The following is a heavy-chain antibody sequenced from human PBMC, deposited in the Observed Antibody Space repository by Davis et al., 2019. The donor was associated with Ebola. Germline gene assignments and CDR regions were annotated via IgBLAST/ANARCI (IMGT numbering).Heavy chain of an antibody. CDR1: GGSISSGGYY. J-gene: IGHJ4*02. Sequence: MPSETLSLTCAVSGGSISSGGYYWSWIRQHPGKGLEWIGYIYYSGSTYYNPSLKSRVTISVDTSKNQFSLKLSSVTAADTAVYYCARRGSGYLFDYWGQGTLVTVSS. CDR2: IYYSGST. CDR3: ARRGSGYLFDY. D-gene: IGHD3-22*01. V-gene: IGHV4-31*11.